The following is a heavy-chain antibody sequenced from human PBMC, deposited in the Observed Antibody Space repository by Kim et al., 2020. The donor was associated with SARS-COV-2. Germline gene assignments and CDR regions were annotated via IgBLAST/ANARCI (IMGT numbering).Heavy chain of an antibody. V-gene: IGHV3-23*01. CDR3: AKVPAVSRRISYWYFDL. Sequence: VKARFTISGDNAKNTLYLQMASLRAEDTAVYFCAKVPAVSRRISYWYFDLWGRGTLVTVSS. D-gene: IGHD2-2*01. J-gene: IGHJ2*01.